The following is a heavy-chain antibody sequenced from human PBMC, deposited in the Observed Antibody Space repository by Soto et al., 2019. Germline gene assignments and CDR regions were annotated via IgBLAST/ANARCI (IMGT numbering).Heavy chain of an antibody. CDR3: ARGPSIAARPYYYYGMDV. CDR2: TYYSSKWYN. CDR1: GDIVSSNSAA. Sequence: SQTLSLTWSISGDIVSSNSAALNWISQSPSRCLEWLVRTYYSSKWYNDYAVSVKSRITINPDTSKNQFSLQLNSVTPEDTAVYYCARGPSIAARPYYYYGMDVWGQGTTVTISS. D-gene: IGHD6-6*01. J-gene: IGHJ6*02. V-gene: IGHV6-1*01.